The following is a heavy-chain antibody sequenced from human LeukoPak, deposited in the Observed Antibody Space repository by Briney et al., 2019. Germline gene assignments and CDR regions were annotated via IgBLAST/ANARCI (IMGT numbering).Heavy chain of an antibody. CDR2: SKSDGSRS. D-gene: IGHD1-26*01. J-gene: IGHJ4*02. CDR3: AKDGHYLVGGLEY. CDR1: GFTFSSYA. V-gene: IGHV3-NL1*01. Sequence: PGGSLRLSCAASGFTFSSYAMHWVRQAPGKGLEWVSRSKSDGSRSDYADIVKGRFTISRDNSKNTLYLQMNSLRVDDTALYFCAKDGHYLVGGLEYWGRGTPVTVFS.